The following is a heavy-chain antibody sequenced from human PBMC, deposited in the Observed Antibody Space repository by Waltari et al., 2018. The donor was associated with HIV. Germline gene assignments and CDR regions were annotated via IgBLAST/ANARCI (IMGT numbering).Heavy chain of an antibody. CDR1: GCTFDNYW. Sequence: EVRLVESGGGLVQPGGSLRLSCVASGCTFDNYWMSWVRQAPGKGLEWVANIKFDGDEKNYVDSVKGRFTISRDDGKNSLYLQMNSLRAEDTAVYYCTRLNYHFDFWGRGTLVAVSS. CDR3: TRLNYHFDF. V-gene: IGHV3-7*01. J-gene: IGHJ4*02. D-gene: IGHD3-10*01. CDR2: IKFDGDEK.